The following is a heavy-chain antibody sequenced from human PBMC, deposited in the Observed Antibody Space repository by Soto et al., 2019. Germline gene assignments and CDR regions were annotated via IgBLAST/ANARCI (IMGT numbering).Heavy chain of an antibody. CDR3: ARDKITGLFDC. D-gene: IGHD2-8*02. Sequence: SETLSLTCAVYGGSFSGYYWTWIRQPPGTGLEWIGEINHSGSTNYNPSLKSRVTISVDTSKNQFSLKLTSVTAADTAVYYCARDKITGLFDCWGQGTLVNVSS. CDR1: GGSFSGYY. V-gene: IGHV4-34*01. CDR2: INHSGST. J-gene: IGHJ4*02.